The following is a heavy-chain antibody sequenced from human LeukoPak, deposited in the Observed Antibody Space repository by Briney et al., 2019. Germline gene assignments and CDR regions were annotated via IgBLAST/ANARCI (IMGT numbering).Heavy chain of an antibody. CDR1: GGSFSGYY. J-gene: IGHJ4*02. V-gene: IGHV4-34*01. CDR2: INHSGST. CDR3: ARGRGEIRY. Sequence: SETLSLTCAVYGGSFSGYYWSWIRQPPGKGLEWIGEINHSGSTNYNPSLKSRVTISVDTSKNQFSLKLSSVTAADTAVYHCARGRGEIRYWGQGTLVTVSS. D-gene: IGHD3-16*01.